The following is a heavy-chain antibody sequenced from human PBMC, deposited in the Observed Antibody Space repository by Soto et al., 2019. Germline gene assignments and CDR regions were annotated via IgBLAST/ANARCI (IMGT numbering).Heavy chain of an antibody. CDR1: GGSVSTGVHY. J-gene: IGHJ2*01. CDR2: IYYSGST. V-gene: IGHV4-61*08. D-gene: IGHD6-13*01. Sequence: QVQLQESGPGLVKPSETLSLTCTVSVSGGSVSTGVHYWSWLRQPPGKGLEWIGYIYYSGSTNYNPSLTSRVTRSVDTSKNQFSLKLTSVTAADTAVYYCARGYYTSWYWFDRWGRGTLVTVSS. CDR3: ARGYYTSWYWFDR.